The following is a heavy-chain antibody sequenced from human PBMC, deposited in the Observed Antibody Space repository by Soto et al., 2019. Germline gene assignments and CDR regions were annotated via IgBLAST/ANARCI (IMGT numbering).Heavy chain of an antibody. CDR1: GYTFTGYY. V-gene: IGHV1-2*04. J-gene: IGHJ4*02. D-gene: IGHD1-26*01. CDR3: ARGVSAGVDY. Sequence: QVQLVQSGAEVKKPGASVKVSCKASGYTFTGYYMHWVRQAPGQGLEWMGWINPNSGGTNYAQKFQGWVTMTRDTSINTAYMELTTLTSDDTAFYYCARGVSAGVDYWGQGTLVTVSS. CDR2: INPNSGGT.